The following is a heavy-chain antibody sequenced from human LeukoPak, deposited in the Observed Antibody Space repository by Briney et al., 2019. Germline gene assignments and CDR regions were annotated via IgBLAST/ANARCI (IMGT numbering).Heavy chain of an antibody. CDR1: GYTFTGYY. D-gene: IGHD1-26*01. CDR2: INPNSGGT. Sequence: ASVKVSCKASGYTFTGYYMHWVRQAPGQGLEWMGWINPNSGGTNYAQKFQGRVTMTRDTSISTAYMELSRLRSDDTAVYYCARQPIVGGGAFDIWGQGTMVTVSS. CDR3: ARQPIVGGGAFDI. J-gene: IGHJ3*02. V-gene: IGHV1-2*02.